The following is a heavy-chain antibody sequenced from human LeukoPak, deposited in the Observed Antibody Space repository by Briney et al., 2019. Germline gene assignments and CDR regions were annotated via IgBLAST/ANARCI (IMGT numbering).Heavy chain of an antibody. J-gene: IGHJ4*02. V-gene: IGHV4-59*08. D-gene: IGHD2-21*02. Sequence: SETLSLTCTVSGGSLHGYYWTWLRQPPGKGLEWIAYIYYSGNTEYNPSPKSRATISVDTSKNEFSLKVNSVTAADAAVYYCARRPDSGANWYSIWGQGTLVTVSS. CDR2: IYYSGNT. CDR3: ARRPDSGANWYSI. CDR1: GGSLHGYY.